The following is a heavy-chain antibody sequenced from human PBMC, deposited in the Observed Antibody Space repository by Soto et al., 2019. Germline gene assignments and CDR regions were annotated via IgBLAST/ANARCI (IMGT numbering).Heavy chain of an antibody. D-gene: IGHD3-9*01. Sequence: EVQLLESGEGLVQPGGSLKLSCAASGFTFSSYAMSWVRQAPGKGLEWVSGIGGSGGNTYYAYSVKGRFTISRDNSKNTLFLQMNSLRAEDTAEYYCARVVRYFDTPYGMDVWGQGTTVTVSS. J-gene: IGHJ6*02. CDR2: IGGSGGNT. CDR1: GFTFSSYA. CDR3: ARVVRYFDTPYGMDV. V-gene: IGHV3-23*01.